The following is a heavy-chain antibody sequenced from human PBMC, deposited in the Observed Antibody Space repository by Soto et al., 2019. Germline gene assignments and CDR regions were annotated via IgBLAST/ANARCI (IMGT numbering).Heavy chain of an antibody. CDR2: ISAYNGNT. CDR3: ARDRQAYCSSTSCPSGYYMDV. Sequence: ASVKVSCKASGYTFTSYGISWVRQAPGQGLEWMGWISAYNGNTNYAQKLQGRVTMTTDTSTSTAYMELRSLRSDDTAVYYCARDRQAYCSSTSCPSGYYMDVWGKGTTVTVSS. V-gene: IGHV1-18*01. D-gene: IGHD2-2*01. J-gene: IGHJ6*03. CDR1: GYTFTSYG.